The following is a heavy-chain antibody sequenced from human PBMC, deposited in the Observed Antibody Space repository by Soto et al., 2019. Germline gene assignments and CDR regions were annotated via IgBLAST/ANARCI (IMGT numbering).Heavy chain of an antibody. Sequence: QVQLVQSGAEVKKPGASVKVSCKASGYTFTSYDINWVRQATGQGLEWMGWMNPNSGNTGYAQKFQGRVTMTRNTSISTAYMELSSLRSEDTAVYYCARDRIAAAGTALAYYYGMDVWGQGTTVTVSS. CDR3: ARDRIAAAGTALAYYYGMDV. J-gene: IGHJ6*02. CDR1: GYTFTSYD. V-gene: IGHV1-8*01. D-gene: IGHD6-13*01. CDR2: MNPNSGNT.